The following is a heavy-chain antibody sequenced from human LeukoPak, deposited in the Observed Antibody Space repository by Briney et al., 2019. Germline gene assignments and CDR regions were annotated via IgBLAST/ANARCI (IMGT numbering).Heavy chain of an antibody. J-gene: IGHJ4*02. V-gene: IGHV3-23*01. CDR3: AKDGARYCSSTSCYSDY. CDR1: GFTFSSYA. D-gene: IGHD2-2*01. CDR2: ISGSGGST. Sequence: GGSLRLSCAAPGFTFSSYAMSWVRQAPGKGLEWVSAISGSGGSTYYADSVKGRFTISRDNSKNTLYLQMNSLRAEDTAVYYCAKDGARYCSSTSCYSDYWGQGTLVTVSS.